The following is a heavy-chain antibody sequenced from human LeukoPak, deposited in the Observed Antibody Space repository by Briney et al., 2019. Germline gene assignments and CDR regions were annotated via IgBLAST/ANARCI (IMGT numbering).Heavy chain of an antibody. Sequence: PSETLSLTCTVSGGSISSGAYYWSWIRQPPGKGLDWIGYMWHSGGTYYYNPSLKSRVTISVDRSKNQFSLELHSVTAADAAVYYCARHIGYEGYCSGPSCYLYYMDVWGKGTTVTVSS. CDR1: GGSISSGAYY. CDR2: MWHSGGTY. D-gene: IGHD2-2*01. V-gene: IGHV4-30-2*01. CDR3: ARHIGYEGYCSGPSCYLYYMDV. J-gene: IGHJ6*03.